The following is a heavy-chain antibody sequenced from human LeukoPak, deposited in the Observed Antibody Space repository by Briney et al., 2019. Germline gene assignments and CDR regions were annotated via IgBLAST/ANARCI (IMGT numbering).Heavy chain of an antibody. Sequence: SETLSLTCTVSGGSISSYCWSWIRQPPGKGLEWIGYIYYSGSTNYNPSLKSRVTISVDTSKNQFSLKLSSVTAADTAVYYCAREAVAGSYGAFDIWGQGTMVTVSS. J-gene: IGHJ3*02. CDR2: IYYSGST. D-gene: IGHD6-19*01. CDR3: AREAVAGSYGAFDI. CDR1: GGSISSYC. V-gene: IGHV4-59*01.